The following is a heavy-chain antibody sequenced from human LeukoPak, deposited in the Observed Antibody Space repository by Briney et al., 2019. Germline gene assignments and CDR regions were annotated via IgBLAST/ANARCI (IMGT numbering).Heavy chain of an antibody. CDR2: INSDGSST. CDR1: GFTFSSYW. D-gene: IGHD6-13*01. CDR3: ATERAARTATALDY. J-gene: IGHJ4*02. Sequence: GGSLRLSCAASGFTFSSYWMHWVRHAPGKGLVWVSRINSDGSSTSYADSVKGRFTISRDNAKNTLYLQMNSLRTEDTAVYYCATERAARTATALDYWGQGTLVTVSS. V-gene: IGHV3-74*01.